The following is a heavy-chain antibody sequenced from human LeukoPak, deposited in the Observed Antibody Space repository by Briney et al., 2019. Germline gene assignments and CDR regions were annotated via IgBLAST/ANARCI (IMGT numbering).Heavy chain of an antibody. V-gene: IGHV4-34*01. D-gene: IGHD3-22*01. CDR3: ARDPPRGSSGYYLRAFDI. Sequence: SETLSLTCAVYGGSFSGYYWSWIRQPPGKGLEWIGEINHSGSTYYNPSLKSRVTISVDTSKNQFSLKLSSVTAADTAVYYCARDPPRGSSGYYLRAFDIWGQGTMVTVSS. CDR1: GGSFSGYY. CDR2: INHSGST. J-gene: IGHJ3*02.